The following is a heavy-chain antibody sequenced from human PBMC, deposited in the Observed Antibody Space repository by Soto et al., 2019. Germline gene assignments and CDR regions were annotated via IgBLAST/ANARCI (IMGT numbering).Heavy chain of an antibody. D-gene: IGHD2-15*01. J-gene: IGHJ4*02. V-gene: IGHV3-23*01. CDR3: AKSGGQTSNYY. Sequence: GGSLRLSCAAPGFTFSSYAMSWVRQAPGKGLEWVSAISGSGGSTYYADSVKGRFTISRDNSKNTLYLQMNSLRAEDTAVYYCAKSGGQTSNYYWGQGTLVTVSS. CDR2: ISGSGGST. CDR1: GFTFSSYA.